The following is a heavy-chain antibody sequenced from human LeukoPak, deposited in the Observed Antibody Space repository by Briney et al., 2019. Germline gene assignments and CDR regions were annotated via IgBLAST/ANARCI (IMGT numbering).Heavy chain of an antibody. D-gene: IGHD4-11*01. J-gene: IGHJ4*02. CDR2: TYHSGGS. Sequence: SETLSLTCVVSGYSISNDYYWGWIRQPPGKGLEWIGNTYHSGGSYYNPSLKSRVTILVDTSKNQFSLKVTSVTAADTAVYYCARDSPYSPHDSWGQGTLVTVSS. V-gene: IGHV4-38-2*02. CDR3: ARDSPYSPHDS. CDR1: GYSISNDYY.